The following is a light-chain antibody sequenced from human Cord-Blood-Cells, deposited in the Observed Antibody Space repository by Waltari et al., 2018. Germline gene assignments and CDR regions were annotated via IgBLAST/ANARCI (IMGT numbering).Light chain of an antibody. CDR1: SSDAGGYHY. CDR2: EVS. CDR3: SSYAGSNNLV. V-gene: IGLV2-8*01. Sequence: QSALTQPPSASGSPGQSVTISCPGTSSDAGGYHYVSWYQQHPGKAPKLMIYEVSKRPSGVPDRFSGSKSGNTASLTVSGLQAEDEADYYCSSYAGSNNLVFGGGTKLTVL. J-gene: IGLJ2*01.